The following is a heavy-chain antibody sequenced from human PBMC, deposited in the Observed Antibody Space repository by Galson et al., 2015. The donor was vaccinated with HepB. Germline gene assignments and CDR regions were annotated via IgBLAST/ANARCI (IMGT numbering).Heavy chain of an antibody. Sequence: SLRLSCAATGFTFADYAMSWVRQAPGKGLEWVAFIWYDGSNKYYADSVKGRFTISRDNSKNTVYLQMNSLRAEDTAVYYCARDSTYYNFWSGYQMGMDVWGQGTTVTVSS. CDR1: GFTFADYA. J-gene: IGHJ6*02. CDR3: ARDSTYYNFWSGYQMGMDV. D-gene: IGHD3-3*01. CDR2: IWYDGSNK. V-gene: IGHV3-33*01.